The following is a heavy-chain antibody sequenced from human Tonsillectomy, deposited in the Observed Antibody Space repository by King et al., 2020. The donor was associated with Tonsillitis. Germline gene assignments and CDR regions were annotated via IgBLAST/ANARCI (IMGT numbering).Heavy chain of an antibody. CDR1: GFTFSSYD. CDR2: ISYDGGNT. CDR3: ARDPERGYYFDY. Sequence: AQLVQSGGGVVQPGRSLRLSCAASGFTFSSYDMHWVRQAPGTGLEWVALISYDGGNTYFADSVKGRFTISRDNSKNTLFLQMNSLRAEDTAVYYCARDPERGYYFDYWGQGTLVTVSS. D-gene: IGHD1-1*01. V-gene: IGHV3-33*05. J-gene: IGHJ4*02.